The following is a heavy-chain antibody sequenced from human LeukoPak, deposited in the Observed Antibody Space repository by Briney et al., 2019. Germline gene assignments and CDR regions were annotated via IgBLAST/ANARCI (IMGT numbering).Heavy chain of an antibody. Sequence: GGSLRLSCAASGFTFSSYGMHWVRQAPGKGLEWVAFIRYDGSNKYYADSVKGRFTISRDNSKNTLYLQMNSLRAEDTAVYYCAKSGLSDFWSGYYADAFDIWGQGTMVTVSS. D-gene: IGHD3-3*01. J-gene: IGHJ3*02. CDR3: AKSGLSDFWSGYYADAFDI. V-gene: IGHV3-30*02. CDR2: IRYDGSNK. CDR1: GFTFSSYG.